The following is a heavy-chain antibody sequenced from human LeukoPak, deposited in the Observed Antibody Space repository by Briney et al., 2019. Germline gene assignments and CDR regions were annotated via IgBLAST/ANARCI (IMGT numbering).Heavy chain of an antibody. CDR2: ISSSGSDT. D-gene: IGHD6-13*01. J-gene: IGHJ4*02. CDR1: GFTFSSYG. V-gene: IGHV3-21*05. Sequence: KTGRSLRLSCAASGFTFSSYGMHWVRQAPGKGLECVSYISSSGSDTHYADSVKGRFTISRDNAKNSLYLQMNSLRAEDTAVYYCARDRGSATADYWGQGTLVTVSS. CDR3: ARDRGSATADY.